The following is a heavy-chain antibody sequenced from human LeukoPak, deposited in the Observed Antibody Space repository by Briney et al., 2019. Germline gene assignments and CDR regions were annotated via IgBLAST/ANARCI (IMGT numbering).Heavy chain of an antibody. V-gene: IGHV4-59*01. CDR3: ARASMRRRDGYNRHYEIDH. CDR1: SGSFSNYY. CDR2: VYYTDKT. D-gene: IGHD5-24*01. Sequence: SETLSLTCTVSSGSFSNYYWTWIRQSPGKALEWIGYVYYTDKTHYNPSLKSRVFISADTSQNQFSLRLSSVTAADTAVYYCARASMRRRDGYNRHYEIDHWGQGTLVTVSS. J-gene: IGHJ1*01.